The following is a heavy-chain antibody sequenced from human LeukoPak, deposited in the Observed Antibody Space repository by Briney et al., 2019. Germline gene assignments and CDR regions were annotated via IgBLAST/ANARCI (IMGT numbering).Heavy chain of an antibody. D-gene: IGHD1-26*01. CDR2: ITRGSIYT. CDR1: GFTFSNYN. Sequence: EGSLRLSCAASGFTFSNYNMNWVRQTPGKGLEWVSSITRGSIYTFYADSVKGRFTISRDNAKNSLSLQMNSPRAEDTAVYYCARDPYNGGYGDDDYYYMDVWGKGTTVTISS. J-gene: IGHJ6*03. V-gene: IGHV3-21*01. CDR3: ARDPYNGGYGDDDYYYMDV.